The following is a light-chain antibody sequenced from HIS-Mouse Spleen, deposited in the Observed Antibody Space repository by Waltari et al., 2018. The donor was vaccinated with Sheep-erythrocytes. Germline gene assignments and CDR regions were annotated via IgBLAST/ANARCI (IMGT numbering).Light chain of an antibody. CDR2: RNN. V-gene: IGLV1-47*01. Sequence: QSVLTQPPSASGTPGQRVTISCSGSSSNIGSNYVYWYQQLPGTAPKLLIYRNNQRPSGVPARFAGSKSGTSASLAISGLRSEDEADYYCAAWDDSLSGPVFGGGTQLTAL. CDR3: AAWDDSLSGPV. CDR1: SSNIGSNY. J-gene: IGLJ7*02.